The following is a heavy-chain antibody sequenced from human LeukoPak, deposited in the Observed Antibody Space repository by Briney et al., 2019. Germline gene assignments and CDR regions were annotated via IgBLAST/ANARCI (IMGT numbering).Heavy chain of an antibody. J-gene: IGHJ5*02. D-gene: IGHD6-19*01. CDR1: GFTFSNYA. CDR3: ARARGYSSGWYLAP. CDR2: INHSGST. Sequence: ASLRLSCAASGFTFSNYAMSWVRQAPGKGLEWIGEINHSGSTNYNPSLKSRVTISVDTSKNQFSLKLSSVTAADTAVYYCARARGYSSGWYLAPWGQGTLVTVSS. V-gene: IGHV4-34*01.